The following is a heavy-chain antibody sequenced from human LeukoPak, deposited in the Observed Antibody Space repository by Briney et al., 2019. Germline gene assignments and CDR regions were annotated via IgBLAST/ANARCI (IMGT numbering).Heavy chain of an antibody. J-gene: IGHJ5*02. V-gene: IGHV3-30*02. D-gene: IGHD2-8*01. Sequence: GGSLRLSCAASGVTFSGYVMRWGREAQGKGLEWGAFLRYDGSNKYYADSLKGRFTISRENSKNTLYLHIRSVRAQKTAMYISARDDRDPYFSWFDPWGQGTLVTVSS. CDR3: ARDDRDPYFSWFDP. CDR2: LRYDGSNK. CDR1: GVTFSGYV.